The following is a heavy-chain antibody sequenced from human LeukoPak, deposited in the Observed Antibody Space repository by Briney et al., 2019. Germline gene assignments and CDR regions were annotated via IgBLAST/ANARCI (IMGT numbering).Heavy chain of an antibody. D-gene: IGHD6-13*01. CDR3: ARQVSSSSWSYDF. CDR2: INPGGSNI. J-gene: IGHJ4*02. CDR1: GYIFTTYW. Sequence: GESLKISCKGSGYIFTTYWIGWVRQMPGKGLEGMGIINPGGSNIIYSPSFQGQVTISADKSISTAYLQWSSLKASDTAMYFCARQVSSSSWSYDFWGQGTLVTVSS. V-gene: IGHV5-51*01.